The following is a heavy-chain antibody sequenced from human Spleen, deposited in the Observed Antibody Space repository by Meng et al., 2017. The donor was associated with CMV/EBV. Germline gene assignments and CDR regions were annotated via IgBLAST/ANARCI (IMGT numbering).Heavy chain of an antibody. D-gene: IGHD3-22*01. Sequence: GESLKISCAASGFTFSSYAMHWVRQAPGKGLEWVAVISHDGSNKYYADSVKGRFTISRDNSKNTLYLQMNSLRAEDTAVYYCARDLGRYYDSSGPDYWGQGTLVTVSS. CDR3: ARDLGRYYDSSGPDY. CDR2: ISHDGSNK. J-gene: IGHJ4*02. CDR1: GFTFSSYA. V-gene: IGHV3-30*04.